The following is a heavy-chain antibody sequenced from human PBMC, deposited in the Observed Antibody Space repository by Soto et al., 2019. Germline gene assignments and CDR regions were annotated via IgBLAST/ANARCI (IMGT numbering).Heavy chain of an antibody. D-gene: IGHD3-22*01. CDR3: ARDRHYYDSSGYYPHYFDY. CDR2: IIPIFGTA. Sequence: WASVKVSCKASGGTFSSYAISWVRQAPGQGLEWMGGIIPIFGTANYAQKFQGRVTITADESTSTAYMELSSLRSEDTAVYYCARDRHYYDSSGYYPHYFDYWGQGTLVTVSS. CDR1: GGTFSSYA. V-gene: IGHV1-69*13. J-gene: IGHJ4*02.